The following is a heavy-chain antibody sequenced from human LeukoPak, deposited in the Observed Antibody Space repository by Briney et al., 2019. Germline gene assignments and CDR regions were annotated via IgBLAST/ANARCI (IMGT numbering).Heavy chain of an antibody. D-gene: IGHD3-22*01. CDR2: IKSKTDDGTT. CDR3: VAGYYYDSSGYYYWSY. J-gene: IGHJ4*02. CDR1: GFTFRNAW. V-gene: IGHV3-15*01. Sequence: PGGSLRLSCAASGFTFRNAWMSWVRQAPEMGLEWVGRIKSKTDDGTTDYAAPVKGRFTISRDDSKNTLFLQMNCLKTDDTAVYYCVAGYYYDSSGYYYWSYWGQGTLVTVSS.